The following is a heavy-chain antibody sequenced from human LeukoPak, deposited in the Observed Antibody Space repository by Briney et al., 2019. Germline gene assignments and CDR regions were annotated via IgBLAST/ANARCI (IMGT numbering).Heavy chain of an antibody. CDR3: ARGRYLDWLPYFFDY. CDR2: ISSSSSYT. J-gene: IGHJ4*02. D-gene: IGHD3-9*01. CDR1: GFTFSDYY. V-gene: IGHV3-11*06. Sequence: GSLRLSCAASGFTFSDYYMSWIRQAPGKGLEWVSYISSSSSYTNYADSVRGRFSISRDNAKNTLYLQMNSLRVEDTAVYYCARGRYLDWLPYFFDYWGQGTLVTVSS.